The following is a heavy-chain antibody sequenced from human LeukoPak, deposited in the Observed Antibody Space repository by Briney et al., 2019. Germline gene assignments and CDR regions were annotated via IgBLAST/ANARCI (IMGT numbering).Heavy chain of an antibody. D-gene: IGHD3-22*01. J-gene: IGHJ3*02. CDR1: GYTFTGYY. CDR2: INPNSGGT. V-gene: IGHV1-2*03. Sequence: LGASLKLSCKASGYTFTGYYMNWVRQAPGQGLEWMGWINPNSGGTNYAQKFQGRVTMTRDTSISTAYMELSRLRSDDTAVYYCARDRSYYDSSGYYYGGPHDAFDIWGQGTMVTVSS. CDR3: ARDRSYYDSSGYYYGGPHDAFDI.